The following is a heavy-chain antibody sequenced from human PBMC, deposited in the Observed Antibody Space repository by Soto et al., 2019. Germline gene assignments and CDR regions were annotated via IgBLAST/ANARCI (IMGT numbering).Heavy chain of an antibody. CDR2: IYYSGGT. Sequence: QVQLQESGPGLVKPSQTLSLTCTVSGGSISSGGYFWSWIRQHPGKGLESIGYIYYSGGTSYNPPLKSRVTISAETSKTQSSLKLSSVNVADTAVYYCARQPPTWGPGTPVTVS. CDR3: ARQPPT. CDR1: GGSISSGGYF. J-gene: IGHJ5*02. V-gene: IGHV4-31*03.